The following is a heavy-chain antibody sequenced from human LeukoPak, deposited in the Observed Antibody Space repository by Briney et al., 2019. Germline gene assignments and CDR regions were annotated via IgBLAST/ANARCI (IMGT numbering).Heavy chain of an antibody. D-gene: IGHD2-8*02. J-gene: IGHJ5*02. V-gene: IGHV5-51*01. CDR1: GYIFSSYW. Sequence: GESLKISCQGSGYIFSSYWIGWERQLPGKGLEWMGIIYPGDSDIKYGPSFQGHVTISADTSISTAYLEWSSLKASDTAMYYCVRLAGTGRWFDPWGQGTLVTVSS. CDR2: IYPGDSDI. CDR3: VRLAGTGRWFDP.